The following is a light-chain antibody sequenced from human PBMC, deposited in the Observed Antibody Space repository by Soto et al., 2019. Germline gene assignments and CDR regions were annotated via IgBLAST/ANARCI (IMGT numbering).Light chain of an antibody. V-gene: IGKV1-39*01. Sequence: DIQMTQSPSSLSASVGDRVTITCRASQTISSYLNWYQQITGKAPKLLIYAASSLLSGVPSRFSCSGSGTNFTHTISSLQPEDFATYYCQQSFSAPPYTFGQGTKLDIK. J-gene: IGKJ2*01. CDR3: QQSFSAPPYT. CDR1: QTISSY. CDR2: AAS.